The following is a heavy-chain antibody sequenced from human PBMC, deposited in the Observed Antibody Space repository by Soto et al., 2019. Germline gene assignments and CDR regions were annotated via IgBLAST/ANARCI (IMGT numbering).Heavy chain of an antibody. D-gene: IGHD6-13*01. J-gene: IGHJ5*02. V-gene: IGHV1-69*02. CDR1: GGTFSSYT. CDR3: ARVVAAAGIGWFDP. Sequence: QVQLVQSGAEVKKPGSSVKVSCKASGGTFSSYTISWVRQAPGQGLEWMGRIIPILGIANYAQKFQGRVTITADKSTSTAYTELSSLRSEDTAVYYCARVVAAAGIGWFDPWGQGTLVTVSS. CDR2: IIPILGIA.